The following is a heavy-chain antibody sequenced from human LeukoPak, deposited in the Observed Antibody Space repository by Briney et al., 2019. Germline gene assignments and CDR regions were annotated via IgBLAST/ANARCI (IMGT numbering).Heavy chain of an antibody. CDR2: INPSGGTT. CDR1: GYTFTNYY. V-gene: IGHV1-46*01. J-gene: IGHJ4*02. D-gene: IGHD6-19*01. Sequence: GASVKVSCKASGYTFTNYYMHWVRQVPGQGLEWLGVINPSGGTTNYAQRFQDRVTLTRDTSTSTVYMELSSLRSEDTAVYYCVRGLMREYSKDWYMHHFDYWGQGTPVTVSP. CDR3: VRGLMREYSKDWYMHHFDY.